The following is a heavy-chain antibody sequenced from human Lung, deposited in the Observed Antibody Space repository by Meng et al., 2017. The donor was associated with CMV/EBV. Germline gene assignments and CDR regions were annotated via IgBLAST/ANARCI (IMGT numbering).Heavy chain of an antibody. CDR2: IRSKANSYAT. CDR3: TRPQEGYDFWVDS. J-gene: IGHJ1*01. CDR1: GFTFSGSA. D-gene: IGHD3-3*01. V-gene: IGHV3-73*01. Sequence: GESLKISCAASGFTFSGSAMHWVRQASGKGLEWVGRIRSKANSYATAYAASVKGRFTISRDDSKNTAYLQMNSLKTEDTAVYYCTRPQEGYDFWVDSWCQGTXVTVSS.